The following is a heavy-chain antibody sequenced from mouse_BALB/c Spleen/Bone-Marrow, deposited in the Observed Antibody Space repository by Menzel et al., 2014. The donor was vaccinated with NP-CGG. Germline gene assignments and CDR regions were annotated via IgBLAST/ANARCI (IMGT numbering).Heavy chain of an antibody. CDR2: IDPANGDT. CDR3: ARPIFL. Sequence: EVQRVESGAELVKPGASVKLSCTASGFNIKDTYMHWVKQRPGQGLEWIGRIDPANGDTKYDPKFQGKATITADTSSNTAYLQLSSLTSEDTAVYYCARPIFLWGQGTSVTVSS. V-gene: IGHV14-3*02. CDR1: GFNIKDTY. J-gene: IGHJ4*01.